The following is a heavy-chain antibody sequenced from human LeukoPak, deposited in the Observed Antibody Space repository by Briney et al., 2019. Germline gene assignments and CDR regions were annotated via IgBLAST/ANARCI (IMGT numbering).Heavy chain of an antibody. Sequence: SETLSLTCAVYGGSFSGYYWSWIRQPPGKGLEWIGEINHSGSTNYNPSLKSRVTISVDTSKNQFSLKLSSVTAADTAVYYCARAPRRYCSGGSCYGGNWFDPWGQGTLVTVSS. CDR2: INHSGST. CDR3: ARAPRRYCSGGSCYGGNWFDP. D-gene: IGHD2-15*01. J-gene: IGHJ5*02. CDR1: GGSFSGYY. V-gene: IGHV4-34*01.